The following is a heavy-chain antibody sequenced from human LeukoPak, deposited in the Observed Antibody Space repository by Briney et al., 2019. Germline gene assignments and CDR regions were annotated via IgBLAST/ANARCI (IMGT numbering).Heavy chain of an antibody. J-gene: IGHJ3*02. D-gene: IGHD2/OR15-2a*01. V-gene: IGHV4-30-4*01. Sequence: SETRSLTCTVSGGSISSGDYYWSWIRQPPGKGLEWIGYIYYSGSTYYNPSLKSRVTISVDTSKNQFSLKLSSVTAADTAVYYCARTLRAAEAFDIWGQGTMVTVSS. CDR1: GGSISSGDYY. CDR3: ARTLRAAEAFDI. CDR2: IYYSGST.